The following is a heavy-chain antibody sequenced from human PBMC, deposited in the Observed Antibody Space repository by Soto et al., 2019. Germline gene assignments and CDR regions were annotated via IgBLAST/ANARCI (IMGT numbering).Heavy chain of an antibody. D-gene: IGHD2-15*01. Sequence: SETLSLTCVVSGYSITTGYYWGWIRQPPGKGLEWIGSISHSGTTFYSSSLKSRVTISKDASKNQFSLKVNSVIAADTAVYYCARSGGSAGWFDPWGPGSLVTVLL. CDR3: ARSGGSAGWFDP. CDR1: GYSITTGYY. V-gene: IGHV4-38-2*01. J-gene: IGHJ5*02. CDR2: ISHSGTT.